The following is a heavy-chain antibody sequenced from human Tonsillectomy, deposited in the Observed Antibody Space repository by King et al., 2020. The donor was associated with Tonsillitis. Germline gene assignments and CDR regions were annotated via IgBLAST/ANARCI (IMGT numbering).Heavy chain of an antibody. Sequence: QLVQSGGGLVQPGGSLRLSCAASGFTFSSYEMNWVRQAPGKGLEWVAYISSSGGTIYYADSVKGRFTISRDNAKNSLYLQMNSLRAEDTAVYYCARIMVRHDAFDIWGQGTMVTVSS. J-gene: IGHJ3*02. V-gene: IGHV3-48*03. CDR1: GFTFSSYE. CDR2: ISSSGGTI. D-gene: IGHD1-1*01. CDR3: ARIMVRHDAFDI.